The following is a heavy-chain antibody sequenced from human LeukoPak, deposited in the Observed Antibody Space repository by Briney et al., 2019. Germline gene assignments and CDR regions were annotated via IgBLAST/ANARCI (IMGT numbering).Heavy chain of an antibody. J-gene: IGHJ5*02. CDR1: GGSFSGYY. CDR2: INHSGST. Sequence: SETLSLTCGVYGGSFSGYYWSWIRQPPGKGLEWIGEINHSGSTNHNPSLKSRVTISVDTSKNQFSLKLTSVTAADTAVYYCARGRNWNYGGWFDPWGQGTVVTVSS. CDR3: ARGRNWNYGGWFDP. V-gene: IGHV4-34*01. D-gene: IGHD1-7*01.